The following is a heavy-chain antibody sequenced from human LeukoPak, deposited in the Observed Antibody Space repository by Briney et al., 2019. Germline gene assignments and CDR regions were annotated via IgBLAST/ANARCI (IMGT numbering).Heavy chain of an antibody. CDR2: MNPNSGNT. Sequence: EASVKVSCKASGYTFTSYDINWVRQATGQGLEWMGWMNPNSGNTGYAQKFQGRVTMTRNTSISTAYMELSSLRSEDTAVYYCARAIGCCSGGSCHGGYWFDPWGQGTLVTVSS. CDR3: ARAIGCCSGGSCHGGYWFDP. V-gene: IGHV1-8*01. CDR1: GYTFTSYD. D-gene: IGHD2-15*01. J-gene: IGHJ5*02.